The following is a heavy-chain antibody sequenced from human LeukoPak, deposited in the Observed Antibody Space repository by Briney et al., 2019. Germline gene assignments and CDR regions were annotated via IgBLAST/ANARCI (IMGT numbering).Heavy chain of an antibody. Sequence: PSETLSLTCTVSGGSISSSSYYWGWIRQPPGKGLEWIGSIYYSGSTNYNPSLKSRVTMSVDTSKNQFSLKLSSVTAADTAVYYCARAGVGATPFDYWGQGTLVTVSS. CDR3: ARAGVGATPFDY. V-gene: IGHV4-39*07. CDR2: IYYSGST. CDR1: GGSISSSSYY. J-gene: IGHJ4*02. D-gene: IGHD1-26*01.